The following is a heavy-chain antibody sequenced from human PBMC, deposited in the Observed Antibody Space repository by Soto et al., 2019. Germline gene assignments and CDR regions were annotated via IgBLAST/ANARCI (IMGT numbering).Heavy chain of an antibody. Sequence: PGGSLRLSCAASGITSTMFAFHWVRRAPGKGLEWVALISFQENHIRYAESVKGRFTISRDNSEKTLYLHMHSLRVEDTAIYYCAIERNSGYSFGFNSLDPWGQGTLVTVSS. CDR2: ISFQENHI. D-gene: IGHD5-12*01. V-gene: IGHV3-30*04. J-gene: IGHJ5*02. CDR3: AIERNSGYSFGFNSLDP. CDR1: GITSTMFA.